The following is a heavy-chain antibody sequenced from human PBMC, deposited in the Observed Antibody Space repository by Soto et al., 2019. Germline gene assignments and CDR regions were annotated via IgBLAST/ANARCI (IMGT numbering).Heavy chain of an antibody. D-gene: IGHD4-17*01. CDR3: ARVWGDGDYDVGY. Sequence: ASVQVSCKASGFTFTSSGTSWVQQPPGKGLGWMGWISAYNGNTNYAQKLQGRVTMTTDTSTSTAYMELRSLRSDDRAVYDCARVWGDGDYDVGYWGHGTLGTDSS. J-gene: IGHJ4*01. V-gene: IGHV1-18*04. CDR2: ISAYNGNT. CDR1: GFTFTSSG.